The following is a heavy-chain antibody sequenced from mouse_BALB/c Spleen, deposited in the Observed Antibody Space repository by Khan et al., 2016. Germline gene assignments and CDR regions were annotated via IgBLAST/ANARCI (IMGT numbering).Heavy chain of an antibody. J-gene: IGHJ2*01. CDR3: ATSTSGYWYDFDY. CDR1: GYSIPSHYS. Sequence: EVKLEESGPDLVKPSQSLSLTCTVTGYSIPSHYSWHWIRHFPGNKLEWMGYIHYSGSTNYNPSLKSRISITRDTSKNQFFLQLNSVTTEDTATYYCATSTSGYWYDFDYWGQGTTLTVSS. V-gene: IGHV3-1*02. CDR2: IHYSGST. D-gene: IGHD3-1*01.